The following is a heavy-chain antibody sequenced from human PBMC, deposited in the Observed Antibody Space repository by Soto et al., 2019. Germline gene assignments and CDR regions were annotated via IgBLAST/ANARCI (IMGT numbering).Heavy chain of an antibody. V-gene: IGHV3-30*04. J-gene: IGHJ6*02. CDR2: ISFDGSKT. Sequence: SLRLSCAASGFSFSVYPMNWVRQAPGKGLEWVAFISFDGSKTYYSDSVKGRFTISRDNSKNTVSLQMNNLRPGDAAVYHCANLLNVAAAGTPHYYGVDVWGQGTTVTVS. D-gene: IGHD6-13*01. CDR1: GFSFSVYP. CDR3: ANLLNVAAAGTPHYYGVDV.